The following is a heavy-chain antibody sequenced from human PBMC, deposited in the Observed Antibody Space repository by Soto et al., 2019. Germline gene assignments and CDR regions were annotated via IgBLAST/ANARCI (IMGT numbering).Heavy chain of an antibody. CDR1: GFTFSSYW. Sequence: GGSLRLSCAASGFTFSSYWMHWVRQAPGKGLVWVSRINSDGSSTSYADSVKGRFTISRDNAKNTLYLQMNSLRAEDTAVYYCARPRGDCSGGSCYSKYGMDVWGQGTTVTVSS. V-gene: IGHV3-74*01. CDR2: INSDGSST. J-gene: IGHJ6*02. D-gene: IGHD2-15*01. CDR3: ARPRGDCSGGSCYSKYGMDV.